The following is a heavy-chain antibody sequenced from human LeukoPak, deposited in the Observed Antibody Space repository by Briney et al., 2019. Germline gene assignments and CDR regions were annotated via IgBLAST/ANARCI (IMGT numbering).Heavy chain of an antibody. CDR1: GYTLTELS. D-gene: IGHD6-13*01. V-gene: IGHV1-24*01. CDR2: FDSEDGET. CDR3: ATDSRIAAAGTFDY. Sequence: ASVTVSCQVSGYTLTELSMHWVRHPPGKGREWMGGFDSEDGETIYAQKFQGRGTMTKDTSTDTAYMELSSLRSEDTAVYYCATDSRIAAAGTFDYWGQGTLVTVSS. J-gene: IGHJ4*02.